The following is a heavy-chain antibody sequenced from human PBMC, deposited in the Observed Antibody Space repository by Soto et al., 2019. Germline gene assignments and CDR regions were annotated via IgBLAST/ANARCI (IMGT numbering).Heavy chain of an antibody. D-gene: IGHD2-15*01. V-gene: IGHV4-31*03. CDR2: IYYSGST. Sequence: PQTMSLTCTVSRGSISSVGDYWSWIRKHPGKGLEWIGYIYYSGSTYYNPSLKSRVTISVDTSKNQFSLKLSCVTAADTAVYYCARDGGFLANGMDVWGQGTTVTVS. J-gene: IGHJ6*02. CDR3: ARDGGFLANGMDV. CDR1: RGSISSVGDY.